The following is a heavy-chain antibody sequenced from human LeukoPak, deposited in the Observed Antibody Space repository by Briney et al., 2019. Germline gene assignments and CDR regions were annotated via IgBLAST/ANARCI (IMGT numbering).Heavy chain of an antibody. Sequence: GGSLRPSCTVSGFPFGSHWMSWVRQVPGKGLEWVSGISASSGSTYYADSVRGRFTISRDNSKNTLYVQMNSLRDEDTAVYYCAKGHTAMITQDYWGQGTLVTVSS. V-gene: IGHV3-23*01. D-gene: IGHD1-20*01. CDR1: GFPFGSHW. CDR2: ISASSGST. J-gene: IGHJ4*02. CDR3: AKGHTAMITQDY.